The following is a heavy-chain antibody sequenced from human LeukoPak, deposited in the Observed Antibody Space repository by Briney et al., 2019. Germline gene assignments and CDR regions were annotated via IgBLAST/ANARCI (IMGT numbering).Heavy chain of an antibody. CDR1: GYTFTSYD. V-gene: IGHV1-8*01. CDR3: ARGARAFSSGWLRGGGY. D-gene: IGHD6-19*01. Sequence: GASVKVSCKASGYTFTSYDINWVRQATGQGLEWMGWMNPNSGNTGYAQKFQGRVTMTRNTSISTAYMELSSLRSEDTAVYYCARGARAFSSGWLRGGGYWGQGTLVTVSS. CDR2: MNPNSGNT. J-gene: IGHJ4*02.